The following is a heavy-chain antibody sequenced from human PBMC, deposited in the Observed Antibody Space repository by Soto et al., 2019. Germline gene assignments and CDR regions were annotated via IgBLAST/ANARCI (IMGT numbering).Heavy chain of an antibody. CDR3: ARGGTSGWLKGAYDV. CDR2: IIPMIGIP. CDR1: GGTLNKHA. Sequence: QVQLVQSGAEVKKPGSSVKVSCKASGGTLNKHAITWVRRAPGQGLEWLGGIIPMIGIPNYPQEFQGRVTITADDSTNTSHMELHSLTSDDTAVYYCARGGTSGWLKGAYDVWGQGTMVTVSS. J-gene: IGHJ3*01. V-gene: IGHV1-69*01. D-gene: IGHD6-13*01.